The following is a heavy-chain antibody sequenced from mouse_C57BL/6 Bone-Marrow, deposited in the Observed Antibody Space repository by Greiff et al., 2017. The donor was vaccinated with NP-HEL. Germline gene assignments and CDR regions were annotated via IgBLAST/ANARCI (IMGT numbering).Heavy chain of an antibody. D-gene: IGHD1-1*01. V-gene: IGHV1-69*01. J-gene: IGHJ1*03. CDR3: ARGAITTGYFDV. Sequence: QVQLKQPGAELVMPGASVKLSCKASGYTFTSYWMHWVKQRPGQGLEWIGEIDPSDSYTNYNQKFKGKSTLTVDKSSSTAYMQLSSLTSEDSAVYYCARGAITTGYFDVWGTGTTVTVSS. CDR2: IDPSDSYT. CDR1: GYTFTSYW.